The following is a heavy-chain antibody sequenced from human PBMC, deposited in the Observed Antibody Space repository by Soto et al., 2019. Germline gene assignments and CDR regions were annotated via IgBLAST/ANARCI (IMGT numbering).Heavy chain of an antibody. CDR1: GGSISSYY. CDR2: IYYSGST. CDR3: GRVVDSSLRYYYYMDV. D-gene: IGHD6-13*01. J-gene: IGHJ6*03. Sequence: SETLSLTCTVSGGSISSYYWSWIRQPPGKGLEWIGYIYYSGSTNYNPSLKSRVTISVDTSKNQFSLKLSSVTAADTAVYYCGRVVDSSLRYYYYMDVWGKGTTVTVSS. V-gene: IGHV4-59*01.